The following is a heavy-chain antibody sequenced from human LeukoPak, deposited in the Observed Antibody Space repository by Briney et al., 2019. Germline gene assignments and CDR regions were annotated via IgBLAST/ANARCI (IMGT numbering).Heavy chain of an antibody. CDR2: IYYSGST. V-gene: IGHV4-59*01. CDR1: GGSISSYY. D-gene: IGHD2-15*01. Sequence: SETLSLTCTVSGGSISSYYWSWIRQPPGKGLEWIGYIYYSGSTNYNPSLKSRVTISVDTSKNQFPLKLSSVTAADTAVYYCARDAGGSGYFDYWGQGTLVTVSS. CDR3: ARDAGGSGYFDY. J-gene: IGHJ4*02.